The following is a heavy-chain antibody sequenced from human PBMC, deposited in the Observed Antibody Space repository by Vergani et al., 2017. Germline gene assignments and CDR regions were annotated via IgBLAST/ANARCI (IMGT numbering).Heavy chain of an antibody. Sequence: QVQLVQSGAEVKKPGASVQVSCKASGYTFTSYAMHWVRQAPGQRLEWMGWINAGNGNTKYSQKFQGRVTITRDTSASTAYMELSSLRSEDPAVYYCAKDYGDYVSGAFDIWGQGTMVTVSS. D-gene: IGHD4-17*01. CDR2: INAGNGNT. CDR1: GYTFTSYA. J-gene: IGHJ3*02. V-gene: IGHV1-3*01. CDR3: AKDYGDYVSGAFDI.